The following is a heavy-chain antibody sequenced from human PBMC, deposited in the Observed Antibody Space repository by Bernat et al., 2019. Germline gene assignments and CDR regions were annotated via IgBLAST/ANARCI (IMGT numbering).Heavy chain of an antibody. CDR2: ISSSSSYI. Sequence: EVQLVESGGGLVKPGGSLRLSCAASGFTFSSYSMNWVRQAPGKGLEWVSSISSSSSYIYYADSVKGRFTISRDNAKNSLYLQMNSLRAEDTAVYYCARAGSWYSSPQESWFDPWGQEPWSPSPQ. CDR1: GFTFSSYS. D-gene: IGHD6-13*01. CDR3: ARAGSWYSSPQESWFDP. J-gene: IGHJ5*02. V-gene: IGHV3-21*01.